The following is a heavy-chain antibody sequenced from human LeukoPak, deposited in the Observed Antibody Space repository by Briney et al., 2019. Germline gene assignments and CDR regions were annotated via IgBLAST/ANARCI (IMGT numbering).Heavy chain of an antibody. J-gene: IGHJ4*02. D-gene: IGHD3-3*01. V-gene: IGHV5-51*01. CDR3: ARRITIFGDQVDYFDY. CDR1: GYRFTNYW. CDR2: VYPGDSDT. Sequence: GESLKISCKGFGYRFTNYWIGWVRQMPGKGLECMGIVYPGDSDTTYSPSFQGQVTISADKSISTAYLQWSSLEASDTAMYYCARRITIFGDQVDYFDYWGQGTLVTVSS.